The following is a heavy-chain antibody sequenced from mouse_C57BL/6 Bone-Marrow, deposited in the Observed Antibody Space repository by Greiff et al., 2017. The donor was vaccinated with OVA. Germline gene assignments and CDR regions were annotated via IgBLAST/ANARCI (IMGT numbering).Heavy chain of an antibody. D-gene: IGHD1-1*01. CDR3: ARWLLRSFDY. Sequence: QVQLQQPGAELVRPGTSVKLSCKASGYTFTSYWMHWVKQRPGQGLEWIGVIDPSVSYTNYNQKFKGKATLTVDTSSSTAYMQLSSLTSEDSAVYYCARWLLRSFDYWGQGTTLTVSS. CDR2: IDPSVSYT. V-gene: IGHV1-59*01. CDR1: GYTFTSYW. J-gene: IGHJ2*01.